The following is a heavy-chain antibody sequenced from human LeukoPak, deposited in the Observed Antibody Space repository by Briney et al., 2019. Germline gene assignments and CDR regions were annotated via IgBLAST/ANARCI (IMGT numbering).Heavy chain of an antibody. J-gene: IGHJ5*02. D-gene: IGHD3-16*01. CDR3: ARDHGQSHAFNWFDP. CDR2: INSDGSTT. V-gene: IGHV3-74*01. CDR1: GFTFSSYW. Sequence: GGSLRLSCAASGFTFSSYWMHWVRQAPGKGLVWVSRINSDGSTTSYADSVKGRFTISRDNAKNTLYLQMNSLRAEDTAVYYCARDHGQSHAFNWFDPWGQGGLVTVSS.